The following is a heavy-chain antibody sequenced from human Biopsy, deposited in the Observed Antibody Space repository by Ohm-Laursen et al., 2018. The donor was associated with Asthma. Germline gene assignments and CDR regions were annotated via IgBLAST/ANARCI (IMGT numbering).Heavy chain of an antibody. CDR2: IFFDGSNK. J-gene: IGHJ4*02. CDR1: GFTFHNYV. CDR3: ARGKTWGRSYYFDY. V-gene: IGHV3-30-3*01. Sequence: SLRLSYSASGFTFHNYVMHWVRQAPGKGLEWVAGIFFDGSNKYYADSVKGRFTISRDNSKDTLYLQVNSLRGDDTAVYYCARGKTWGRSYYFDYWGQGTLVTVSS. D-gene: IGHD6-6*01.